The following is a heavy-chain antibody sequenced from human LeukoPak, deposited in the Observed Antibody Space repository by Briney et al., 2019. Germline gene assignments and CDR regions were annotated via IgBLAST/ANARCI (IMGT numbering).Heavy chain of an antibody. CDR2: IYHGGRS. V-gene: IGHV4-38-2*01. CDR1: GYPMNSGYY. CDR3: ARILGYCTSTNCHDAFDI. D-gene: IGHD2-2*01. J-gene: IGHJ3*02. Sequence: SETLSLTCAVSGYPMNSGYYWGWIRQPPRKGLEWIASIYHGGRSYYNPSLKSRVTISVDTSKNQFSLKMSSVIAADTAVYYCARILGYCTSTNCHDAFDIWGQGTMVTVSS.